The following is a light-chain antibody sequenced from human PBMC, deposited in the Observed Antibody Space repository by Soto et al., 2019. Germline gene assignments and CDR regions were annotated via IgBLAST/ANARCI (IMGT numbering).Light chain of an antibody. J-gene: IGLJ1*01. V-gene: IGLV2-14*01. CDR2: EVS. Sequence: QSVLTQPASVSGSPGQSITISCTGTSSDVGGYHYVSWYQHHPGKAPRLVIYEVSNRPSGVSDRFSGRKSGNTASLTISGLQAEDEAIFYCSSYTNRRTLDFGTGTKVTVL. CDR3: SSYTNRRTLD. CDR1: SSDVGGYHY.